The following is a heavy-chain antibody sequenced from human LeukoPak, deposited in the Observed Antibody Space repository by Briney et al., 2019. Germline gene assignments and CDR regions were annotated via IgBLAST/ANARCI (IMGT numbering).Heavy chain of an antibody. CDR1: GFTFSSYS. J-gene: IGHJ4*02. CDR2: ISSSSSYI. V-gene: IGHV3-21*01. D-gene: IGHD3-10*01. Sequence: PGGSLRLSCAASGFTFSSYSMNWVRQAPGKGLEWVSSISSSSSYIYYADSVKGRFTIYRDNAKNSLYLQRNSLRAEDTAVYYCARGAILGSSDYWGQGTLVTVSS. CDR3: ARGAILGSSDY.